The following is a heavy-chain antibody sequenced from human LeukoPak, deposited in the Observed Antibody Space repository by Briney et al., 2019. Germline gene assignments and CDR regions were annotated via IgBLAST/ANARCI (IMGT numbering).Heavy chain of an antibody. CDR3: AKADAFDI. V-gene: IGHV3-30*04. CDR1: GFTFSSYA. J-gene: IGHJ3*02. CDR2: MSYDGSNK. Sequence: PGRSLRLSCAASGFTFSSYAMHWVRQAPGKGLEWVAVMSYDGSNKYYADSVKGRFTISRDNSKNTLYLQMNSLRAEDTAVYYCAKADAFDIWGQGTMVTVSS.